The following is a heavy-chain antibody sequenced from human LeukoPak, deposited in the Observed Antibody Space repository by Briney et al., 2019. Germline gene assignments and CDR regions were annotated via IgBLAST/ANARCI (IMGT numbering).Heavy chain of an antibody. Sequence: GGSLRLSCAASGFTFSNYEMNWVRQAPGKGLEWVSYISSSGSTIYYADSVKGRFTISRDNAKNSLYLQMNSLRAEDTAVYCCAREWRAAFDVWGQGTMVTVSS. J-gene: IGHJ3*01. CDR2: ISSSGSTI. CDR3: AREWRAAFDV. V-gene: IGHV3-48*03. CDR1: GFTFSNYE. D-gene: IGHD5-24*01.